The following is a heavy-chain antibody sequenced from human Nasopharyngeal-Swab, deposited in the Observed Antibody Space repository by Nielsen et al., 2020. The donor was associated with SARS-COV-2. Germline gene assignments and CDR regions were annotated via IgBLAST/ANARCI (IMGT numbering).Heavy chain of an antibody. V-gene: IGHV3-23*01. J-gene: IGHJ4*02. D-gene: IGHD1-26*01. CDR1: GFTVSSNY. CDR3: AKDLAKYSGSYLDY. Sequence: GESLKISCAASGFTVSSNYMSWVRQAPGKGLEWGSVISGSGGSTYYADSVKGRFTISRDNSKNTLYLQMNSLRAEDTAVYYCAKDLAKYSGSYLDYWGQGTLVTVSS. CDR2: ISGSGGST.